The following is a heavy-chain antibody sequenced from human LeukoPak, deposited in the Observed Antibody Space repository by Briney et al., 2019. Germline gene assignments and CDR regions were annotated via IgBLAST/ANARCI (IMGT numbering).Heavy chain of an antibody. CDR1: GFTFSSYA. D-gene: IGHD3-10*01. Sequence: TGGSLRLSCAASGFTFSSYAMSWVRQAPGKGLEWVSAISGSGGSTYYADSVKGRFTISRDNSKNTLYLQMNSLRAEDTAVYYCAKDLHYYGSGRYFDYWGQGTLVTVSS. CDR2: ISGSGGST. V-gene: IGHV3-23*01. CDR3: AKDLHYYGSGRYFDY. J-gene: IGHJ4*02.